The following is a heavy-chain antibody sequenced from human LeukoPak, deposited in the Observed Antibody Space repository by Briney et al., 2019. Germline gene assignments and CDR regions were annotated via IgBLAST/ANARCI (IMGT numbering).Heavy chain of an antibody. V-gene: IGHV3-48*02. CDR1: GFTFSSYS. Sequence: GGSLRLSCAASGFTFSSYSMNWVRQAPGKGLEWVSYISSSSSTIYYADSVKGRFTISRDNAKNSLYLQMNSLRDEDTAVYYCARGTHYYYDSSGYYFSADWFDPWGQGTLVTVSS. J-gene: IGHJ5*02. CDR2: ISSSSSTI. D-gene: IGHD3-22*01. CDR3: ARGTHYYYDSSGYYFSADWFDP.